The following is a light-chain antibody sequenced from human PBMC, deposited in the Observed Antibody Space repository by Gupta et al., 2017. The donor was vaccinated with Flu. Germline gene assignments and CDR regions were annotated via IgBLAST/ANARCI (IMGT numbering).Light chain of an antibody. J-gene: IGKJ2*01. CDR2: DAS. CDR1: QSVNIY. Sequence: EIVLTQSPATLSLSPGDRAILSCRASQSVNIYLAWYQQKPGQPPRLLMFDASKRVAGIPDRFSVSGCGTDLTLTISTLEPEDFAVYDCQQRSGLPMYTFGRGTKLE. CDR3: QQRSGLPMYT. V-gene: IGKV3-11*01.